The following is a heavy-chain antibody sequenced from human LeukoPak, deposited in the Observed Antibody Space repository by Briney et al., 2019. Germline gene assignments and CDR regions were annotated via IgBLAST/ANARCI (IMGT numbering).Heavy chain of an antibody. D-gene: IGHD5-24*01. J-gene: IGHJ4*02. CDR2: IYTSGST. Sequence: SETLSLTCTVSGYSISSGSYWGWIRQPAGKGLEWIGRIYTSGSTNYNPSLKSRVTISVDTSKNQFSLKLSSVTAADTAVYYCARGGWLQPWNFDYWGQGTLVTVSS. CDR1: GYSISSGSY. V-gene: IGHV4-61*02. CDR3: ARGGWLQPWNFDY.